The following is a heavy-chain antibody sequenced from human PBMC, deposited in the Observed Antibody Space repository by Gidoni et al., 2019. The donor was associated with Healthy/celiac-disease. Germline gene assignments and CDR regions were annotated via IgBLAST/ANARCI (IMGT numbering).Heavy chain of an antibody. V-gene: IGHV4-39*01. CDR3: ARLRVGATSYWYFDL. J-gene: IGHJ2*01. CDR2: IYYSGST. D-gene: IGHD1-26*01. CDR1: GGSISSRSYY. Sequence: QLQLQESGPGLVKPSETLSLTCTVSGGSISSRSYYWGWIRQPPGKGLEWIGSIYYSGSTYYNPSLKSRVTISVDTSKNQFSLKLSSVTAADTAVYYCARLRVGATSYWYFDLWGRGTLVTVSS.